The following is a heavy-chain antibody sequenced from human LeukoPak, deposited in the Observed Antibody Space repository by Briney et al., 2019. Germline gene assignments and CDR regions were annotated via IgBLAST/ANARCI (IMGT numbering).Heavy chain of an antibody. CDR1: GGSISSSSYY. V-gene: IGHV4-39*01. J-gene: IGHJ4*02. CDR3: ARHSPHILVVTATPKPFDY. D-gene: IGHD2-21*02. CDR2: IYYSGST. Sequence: SETLSLTCTVSGGSISSSSYYWGWIRQPPGKGLEWIGSIYYSGSTYYNPSLKSRVTISVDTSKNQLSLKLSSVTAADTAVYYCARHSPHILVVTATPKPFDYWGQGTLVTVSS.